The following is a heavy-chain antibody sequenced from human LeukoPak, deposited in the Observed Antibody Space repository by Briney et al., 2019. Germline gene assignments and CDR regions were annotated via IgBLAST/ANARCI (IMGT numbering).Heavy chain of an antibody. V-gene: IGHV5-51*01. CDR3: ARGGGDIVVVPAGNDAFDI. CDR1: GYSFTSYW. Sequence: GESLKISCKGSGYSFTSYWIGWVRQMPGKGLEWMGIIYPGDSDTSYSPSFQGQVTISADKSISTAYPQWRSLKASGTGMYYCARGGGDIVVVPAGNDAFDIWGQGTMVTVSS. CDR2: IYPGDSDT. J-gene: IGHJ3*02. D-gene: IGHD2-2*01.